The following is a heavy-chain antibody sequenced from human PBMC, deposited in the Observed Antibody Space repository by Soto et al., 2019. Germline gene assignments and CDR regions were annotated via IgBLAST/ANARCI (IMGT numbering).Heavy chain of an antibody. CDR1: VYIFIDYW. CDR2: VYPRDSDT. D-gene: IGHD2-15*01. CDR3: ARPPLPGYSIHFNS. J-gene: IGHJ4*02. Sequence: PGESLKISCKASVYIFIDYWTGWVRQMPGKGLEWMGIVYPRDSDTRYSPSFQGQVTISADRSTGTAFLQWRSLKASDTALYYCARPPLPGYSIHFNSWGQGTLVTVSS. V-gene: IGHV5-51*01.